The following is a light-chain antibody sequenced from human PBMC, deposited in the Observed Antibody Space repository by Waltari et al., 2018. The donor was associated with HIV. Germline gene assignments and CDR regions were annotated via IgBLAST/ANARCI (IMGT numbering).Light chain of an antibody. CDR2: NNH. CDR1: SPNIGSNV. J-gene: IGLJ2*01. V-gene: IGLV1-44*01. Sequence: QSVMTQPPSASGPPGQRVTISCSGSSPNIGSNVVNWYQPLPGTAPKRLTYNNHQWPSGVPDLFSGSKAGTSASLAISGLQSEDEGHYYCATWDDNLKGVVFGGGTKLTVL. CDR3: ATWDDNLKGVV.